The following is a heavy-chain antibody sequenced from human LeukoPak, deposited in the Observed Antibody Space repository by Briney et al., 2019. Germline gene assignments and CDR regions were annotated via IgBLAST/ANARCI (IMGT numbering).Heavy chain of an antibody. J-gene: IGHJ4*02. CDR1: GGSISSYY. D-gene: IGHD3-3*01. CDR2: IYYSGST. V-gene: IGHV4-59*08. Sequence: SETLSLTCTVSGGSISSYYWSWIRQPPGKGLEWIGYIYYSGSTNYNPSLKSRVTISVDTSKNRFSLKLSSVTAADTAVYYCARHKAGIDFWSGYLSYYFDYWGQGTLVTVSS. CDR3: ARHKAGIDFWSGYLSYYFDY.